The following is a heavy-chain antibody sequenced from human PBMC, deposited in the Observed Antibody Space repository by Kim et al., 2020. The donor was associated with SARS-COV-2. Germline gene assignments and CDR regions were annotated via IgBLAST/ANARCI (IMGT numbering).Heavy chain of an antibody. D-gene: IGHD5-12*01. CDR3: ARGAPYGGYSGYDEACHY. V-gene: IGHV1-46*01. Sequence: ASVKVSCKASGYTFTSYYMHWVRQAPGQGLEWMGIINPSGGSTSYAQKFQGRVTMTRDTSTSTVYMELSSLRSEDTAVYYCARGAPYGGYSGYDEACHYWGQGTLVTVSS. CDR2: INPSGGST. CDR1: GYTFTSYY. J-gene: IGHJ4*02.